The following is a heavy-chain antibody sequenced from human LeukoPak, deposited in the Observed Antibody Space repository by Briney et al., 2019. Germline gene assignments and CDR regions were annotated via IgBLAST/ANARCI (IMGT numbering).Heavy chain of an antibody. V-gene: IGHV3-30-3*01. J-gene: IGHJ6*02. CDR2: ISYDGSNK. CDR3: ARGHIAHYYYGMDV. CDR1: GFTFSSYA. D-gene: IGHD2-21*01. Sequence: GGSLRLSCAASGFTFSSYAMPWVRQAPGKGLEWVAVISYDGSNKYYADSVKGRFTISRDNSKNTLYLQMNSLRAEDTAVYYCARGHIAHYYYGMDVWGQGTTVTVSS.